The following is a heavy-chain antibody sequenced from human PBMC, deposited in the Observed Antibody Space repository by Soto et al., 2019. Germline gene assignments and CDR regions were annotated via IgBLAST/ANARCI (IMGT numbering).Heavy chain of an antibody. Sequence: QVQLQQWGAGLLKPSETLSLTCAVYGGSFSGYYWSWIRQPPGQGLEWMGEINHSGSTNYNPPLKSRVTISVDTSKNQFSLKLSSVTAADTAVYYCASHPKGELRRGSAFDIWGQGTMLTVSS. D-gene: IGHD1-26*01. CDR3: ASHPKGELRRGSAFDI. V-gene: IGHV4-34*01. CDR2: INHSGST. J-gene: IGHJ3*02. CDR1: GGSFSGYY.